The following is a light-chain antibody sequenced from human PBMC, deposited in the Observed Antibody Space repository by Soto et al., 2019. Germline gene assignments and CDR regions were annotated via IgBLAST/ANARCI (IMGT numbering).Light chain of an antibody. CDR1: QGVRNA. V-gene: IGKV1-17*01. CDR3: LQHNSYSFT. Sequence: DIQMTQSPSSLSASAGDRVTITCRASQGVRNALDWYQQKPGKAPKRLIYEISSLKSGVPSRFSGSGSWTEFTLTISSLQPEDFATYYCLQHNSYSFTFGPGTKVDVK. J-gene: IGKJ3*01. CDR2: EIS.